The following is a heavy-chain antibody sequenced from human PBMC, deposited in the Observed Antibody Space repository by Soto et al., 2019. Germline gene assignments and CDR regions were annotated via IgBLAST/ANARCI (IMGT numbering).Heavy chain of an antibody. CDR2: IFYTGST. D-gene: IGHD1-1*01. CDR1: GQSIGSYY. J-gene: IGHJ4*02. Sequence: QVQLQESGPGLVKTSETLSLTCTVSGQSIGSYYWSWIRQSSGKGPEWIGYIFYTGSTNYNPSLQSRATISIDTSKNHFSLLLTSLTAADTAVYYCARHGGYNYNFDFWGQGTLVTVSS. V-gene: IGHV4-59*08. CDR3: ARHGGYNYNFDF.